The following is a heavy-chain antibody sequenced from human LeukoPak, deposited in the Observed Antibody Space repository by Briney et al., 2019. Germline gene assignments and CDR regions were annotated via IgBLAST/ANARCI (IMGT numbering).Heavy chain of an antibody. CDR2: IKREADGGTA. V-gene: IGHV3-15*01. D-gene: IGHD3-9*01. CDR1: GFTFTDAW. CDR3: TTASYYDILTGFFT. Sequence: GGSLRLSCAVSGFTFTDAWITWIRQGPGKGLEWVGRIKREADGGTADYAAPVNGRFTISRDDSKNTLYLRLNSLKTEDTGVYYCTTASYYDILTGFFTWGQGTLVTVSS. J-gene: IGHJ4*02.